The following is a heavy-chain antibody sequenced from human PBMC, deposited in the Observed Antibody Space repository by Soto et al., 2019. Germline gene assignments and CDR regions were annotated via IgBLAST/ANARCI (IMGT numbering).Heavy chain of an antibody. CDR3: ARHVPWLVTFDY. J-gene: IGHJ4*02. V-gene: IGHV4-59*08. CDR1: GGSISSYY. Sequence: QVQLQESGPGLVKPSETLSLTCTVSGGSISSYYWSWIRQPPGKGLEWLGYIYYSGSTNYNPSLKSRVTISVDTSKTQFSLKLSSVTAADTAVYYCARHVPWLVTFDYWGQGTLVTVSS. CDR2: IYYSGST. D-gene: IGHD6-19*01.